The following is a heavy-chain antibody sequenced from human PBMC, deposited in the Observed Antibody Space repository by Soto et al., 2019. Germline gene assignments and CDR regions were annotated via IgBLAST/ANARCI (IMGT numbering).Heavy chain of an antibody. J-gene: IGHJ4*02. V-gene: IGHV2-5*02. CDR1: GFSLSTSGVG. CDR2: IYWDDDK. D-gene: IGHD5-18*01. Sequence: QITLKESGPTLVKPTQTLTLTCTFSGFSLSTSGVGVGWIRQPPGKVLEWLALIYWDDDKRYSPSLKSRLTITQDTSKNQVVLTMTNMDPVDTATYYCAHSPWIQLWLLFDYWGQGTLDTVSS. CDR3: AHSPWIQLWLLFDY.